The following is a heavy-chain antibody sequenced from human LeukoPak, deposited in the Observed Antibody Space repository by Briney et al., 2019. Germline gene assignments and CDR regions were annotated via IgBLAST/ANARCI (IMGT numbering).Heavy chain of an antibody. D-gene: IGHD6-19*01. Sequence: GGSLRLSCAASGFTFSRYGMHWVRQAPGKGLEWVAVIWYDGNKKYYADSVKGRFAISRDNSKNTLYLQMNSLSAEDTALYYCARVPYSSGWSFDYWGQGTLVTVSS. J-gene: IGHJ4*02. CDR2: IWYDGNKK. CDR1: GFTFSRYG. V-gene: IGHV3-33*01. CDR3: ARVPYSSGWSFDY.